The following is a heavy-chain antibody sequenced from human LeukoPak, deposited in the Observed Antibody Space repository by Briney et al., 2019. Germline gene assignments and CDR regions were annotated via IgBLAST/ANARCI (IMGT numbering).Heavy chain of an antibody. Sequence: SETLPLTCAVYGGSISNNNWWSWVRQPPGKGLEWIGEVYHLGSTTYNPSLKSRVTMSIDKSKNQFSLSLTSVTAADTAVYYCAVGLGGSYLLDYWGQGTLVIVSS. CDR1: GGSISNNNW. J-gene: IGHJ4*02. CDR2: VYHLGST. V-gene: IGHV4-4*02. D-gene: IGHD3-16*02. CDR3: AVGLGGSYLLDY.